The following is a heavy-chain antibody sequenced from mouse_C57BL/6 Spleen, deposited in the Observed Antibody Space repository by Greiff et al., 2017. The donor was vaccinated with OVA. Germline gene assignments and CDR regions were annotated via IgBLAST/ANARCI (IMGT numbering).Heavy chain of an antibody. V-gene: IGHV1-5*01. D-gene: IGHD3-2*02. CDR1: GYTFTSYW. CDR3: TRRNSSGPSYAMDY. CDR2: IYPGNSDT. Sequence: VQLQQSGTVLARPGASVKMSCKTSGYTFTSYWMHWVKQRPGQGLEWIGAIYPGNSDTSYNQKFKGKAKLTAVTSASTAYMELSSLTNEDSAVYYCTRRNSSGPSYAMDYWGQGTSVTVSS. J-gene: IGHJ4*01.